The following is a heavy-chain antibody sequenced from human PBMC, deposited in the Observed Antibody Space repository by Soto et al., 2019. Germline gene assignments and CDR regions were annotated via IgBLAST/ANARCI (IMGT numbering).Heavy chain of an antibody. Sequence: QITLKESGPTLVKPTQTLTLTCTFSGFSLSTSGVGVGWIRQPPGKALEWLALIYWDDDKRYSPSLKSRLTITKHTSKNQVVLTMTNMDPVDTATYYCAHSPGLFTRITWFDPWGQGTLVTVSS. CDR3: AHSPGLFTRITWFDP. V-gene: IGHV2-5*02. CDR1: GFSLSTSGVG. CDR2: IYWDDDK. D-gene: IGHD3-22*01. J-gene: IGHJ5*02.